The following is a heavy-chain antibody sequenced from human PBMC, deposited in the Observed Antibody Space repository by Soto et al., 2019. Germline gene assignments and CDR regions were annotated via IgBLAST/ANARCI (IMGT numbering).Heavy chain of an antibody. CDR2: INHSGST. CDR3: SRGAPGY. V-gene: IGHV4-34*01. Sequence: QVQLHQWGAGLLRPSETLSLTCAVYGGSFSDYSWTWIRQPPGKGLEWIGDINHSGSTNCNPSLKARXXISVDTSKNQFSLQLSSVTAADTAVYYCSRGAPGYWGQGTLVTVSS. J-gene: IGHJ4*02. CDR1: GGSFSDYS.